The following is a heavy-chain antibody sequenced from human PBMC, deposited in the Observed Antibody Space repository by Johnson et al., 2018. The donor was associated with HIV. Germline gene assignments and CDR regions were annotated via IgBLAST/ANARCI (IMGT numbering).Heavy chain of an antibody. CDR3: AKAEQDSGSYEAEAFDI. Sequence: VQLVESGGGLVQPGGSLRLSCAASGFTFSSYAMSWVRQAPGKGLEWVSAISGSGGSTYYADSVKGRFTISRDNSKNTLYLQMNRLRAEDTAVYYCAKAEQDSGSYEAEAFDIWGQGTMVTVSS. D-gene: IGHD1-26*01. V-gene: IGHV3-23*04. CDR1: GFTFSSYA. CDR2: ISGSGGST. J-gene: IGHJ3*02.